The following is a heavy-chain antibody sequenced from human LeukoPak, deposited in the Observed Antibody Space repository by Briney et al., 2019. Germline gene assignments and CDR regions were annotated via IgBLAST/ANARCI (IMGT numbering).Heavy chain of an antibody. CDR2: INPSGGST. D-gene: IGHD2-2*01. J-gene: IGHJ4*02. V-gene: IGHV1-46*01. CDR1: GYTFTSYY. Sequence: ASVKVSCKASGYTFTSYYMHWVRQAPGQGLEWMGIINPSGGSTSYAQKFQGRVTMTRDTSTSTVYMELSSLRSEDTAVYYCARDGDRGLIVVVPAAMGYWGQGTLVTVSS. CDR3: ARDGDRGLIVVVPAAMGY.